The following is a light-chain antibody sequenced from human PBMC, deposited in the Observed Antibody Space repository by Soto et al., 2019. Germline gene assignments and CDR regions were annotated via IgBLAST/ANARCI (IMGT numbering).Light chain of an antibody. CDR2: AAS. Sequence: AIRMTQSPSSFSASTGDRVTITCRASQGISSYLAWYQQKPGKAPKLLNYAASTLQNGVPSRFSGSGSGTDFTLTISCLQSEDVATYYCQQYYSYPLYTFGQGTKLEIK. V-gene: IGKV1-8*01. J-gene: IGKJ2*01. CDR1: QGISSY. CDR3: QQYYSYPLYT.